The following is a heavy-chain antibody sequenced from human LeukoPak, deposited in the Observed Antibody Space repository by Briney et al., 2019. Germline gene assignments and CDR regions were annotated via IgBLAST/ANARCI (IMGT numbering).Heavy chain of an antibody. D-gene: IGHD3-22*01. Sequence: GASVKVSCKTSGHTFTSYTIHWVRQAPGQGLEWMGWINTNTGNPTYAQGFTGRFVFSSDTSITTAYLQISSLKAEDTAIYYCVTYYDSSGFWGYWGQGTLVTVSS. CDR1: GHTFTSYT. J-gene: IGHJ4*02. V-gene: IGHV7-4-1*02. CDR3: VTYYDSSGFWGY. CDR2: INTNTGNP.